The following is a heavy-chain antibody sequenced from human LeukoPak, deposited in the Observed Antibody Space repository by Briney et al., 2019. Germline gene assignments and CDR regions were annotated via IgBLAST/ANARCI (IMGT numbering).Heavy chain of an antibody. Sequence: GGSLRLSCAASGFTFSAYYMSWIRQAPGKGLEWISYITSSSSTNYADSVRGRFTISRDNAKNSLYLQMNSLRAEDTAVYYCARGSSGIAVRGLAWAWFDPWGQGTLVTVSS. CDR2: ITSSSST. V-gene: IGHV3-11*05. CDR3: ARGSSGIAVRGLAWAWFDP. D-gene: IGHD3-10*01. CDR1: GFTFSAYY. J-gene: IGHJ5*02.